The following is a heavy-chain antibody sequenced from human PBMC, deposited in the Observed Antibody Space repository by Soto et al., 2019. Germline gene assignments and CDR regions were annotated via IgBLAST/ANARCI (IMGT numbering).Heavy chain of an antibody. CDR1: GFTFSSYA. CDR3: AKGATTPHYFDY. V-gene: IGHV3-23*01. Sequence: EVQLLESGGGLVQRGGSLRLSCAASGFTFSSYAMSWVRQAPGKGLAWVSAISGSGGSTYYAYSVKGRFTITRDNTKNTQQRKLSSVRAEDKAVSYCAKGATTPHYFDYWGQGTLVTVSS. CDR2: ISGSGGST. J-gene: IGHJ4*02.